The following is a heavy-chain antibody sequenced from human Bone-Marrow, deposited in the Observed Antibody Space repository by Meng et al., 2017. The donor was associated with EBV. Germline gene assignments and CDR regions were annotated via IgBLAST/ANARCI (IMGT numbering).Heavy chain of an antibody. Sequence: QVPLVQSGAEVKKPGASVKVFCEGSGYTLTGVSKHRVRTAPGKGLEWMGGFDPEDGETIYAQKFQGRVTMTEDTSTDTAYMELSSLRSEDTAVYYCATVTAAAGYFDYWGQGTLVTASS. V-gene: IGHV1-24*01. CDR1: GYTLTGVS. CDR2: FDPEDGET. CDR3: ATVTAAAGYFDY. D-gene: IGHD6-13*01. J-gene: IGHJ4*02.